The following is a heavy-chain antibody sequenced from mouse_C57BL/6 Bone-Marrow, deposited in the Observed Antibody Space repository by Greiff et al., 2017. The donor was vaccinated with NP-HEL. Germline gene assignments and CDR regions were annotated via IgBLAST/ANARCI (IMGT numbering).Heavy chain of an antibody. D-gene: IGHD1-1*01. Sequence: VQLKESGPGLVAPSQSLSITCTVSGFSLTSYGVDWVRQSPGKGLEWLGVIWGVGSTNYNSALKSRLSISKDNSKSQVFLKMNSLQTDDTAMYYCARVYYGSSYLYAMDYWGQGTSVTVSS. CDR1: GFSLTSYG. V-gene: IGHV2-6*01. CDR3: ARVYYGSSYLYAMDY. CDR2: IWGVGST. J-gene: IGHJ4*01.